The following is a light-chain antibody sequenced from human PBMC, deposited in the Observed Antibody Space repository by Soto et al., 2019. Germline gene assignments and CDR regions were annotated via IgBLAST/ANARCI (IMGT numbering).Light chain of an antibody. V-gene: IGKV1-5*03. J-gene: IGKJ1*01. CDR3: QDYNSWT. Sequence: DIQMTQSPSTLSASVGDRVTITCRASQSINNRLAWYQQKPGKAPNLLIYKASNLQSGVSSRFSGSGSGTEFTLTISSLQPDDFATYYCQDYNSWTFGQGTKV. CDR1: QSINNR. CDR2: KAS.